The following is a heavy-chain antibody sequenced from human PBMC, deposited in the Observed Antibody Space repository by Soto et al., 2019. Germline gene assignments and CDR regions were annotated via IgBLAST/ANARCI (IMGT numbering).Heavy chain of an antibody. CDR1: GFTFSSYA. J-gene: IGHJ4*02. V-gene: IGHV3-23*01. CDR3: AKDEALFLYYFDY. D-gene: IGHD3-10*01. CDR2: ISGSGGST. Sequence: GGSLRLFCAASGFTFSSYAMSWVRQAPGKGLEWVSAISGSGGSTYYADSVKGRFTISRDNSKNTLYLQMNSLRAEDTAVYYCAKDEALFLYYFDYWGQGTLVTVSS.